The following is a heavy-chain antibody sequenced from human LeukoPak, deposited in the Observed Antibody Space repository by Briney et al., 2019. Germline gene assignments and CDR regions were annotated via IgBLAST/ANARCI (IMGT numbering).Heavy chain of an antibody. CDR2: INPNSGGT. V-gene: IGHV1-2*04. Sequence: ASVKVSCKASGYTFTGYYMHWVRQAPGQGLEWMGWINPNSGGTNYAQKFQGWVTMTRDTSISTAYMELSRLRSDDTAVYYCARDGGGLANYYYYGMDVWGQGTTVTVSS. D-gene: IGHD6-19*01. CDR1: GYTFTGYY. J-gene: IGHJ6*02. CDR3: ARDGGGLANYYYYGMDV.